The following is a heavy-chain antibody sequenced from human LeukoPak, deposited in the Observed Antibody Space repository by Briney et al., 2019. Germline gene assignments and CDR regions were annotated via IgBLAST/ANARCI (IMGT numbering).Heavy chain of an antibody. CDR2: IRYDGSNK. CDR3: TTVGILEW. J-gene: IGHJ4*02. V-gene: IGHV3-30*02. D-gene: IGHD3-3*01. CDR1: GFTFSSYG. Sequence: GSLRLSCAASGFTFSSYGMHWVRQAPVKGLEWVAFIRYDGSNKYYADSVKGRFTISRDNSKNTLYLQMNSLKTEDTAVYYCTTVGILEWWGQGTLVTVSS.